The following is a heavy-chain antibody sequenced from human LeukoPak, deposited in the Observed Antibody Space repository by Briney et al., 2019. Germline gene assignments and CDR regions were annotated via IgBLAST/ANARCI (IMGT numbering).Heavy chain of an antibody. D-gene: IGHD3-3*01. CDR1: GFTVSSNY. CDR3: ARDRVSLEWDAFDI. Sequence: GGSLRLSCAASGFTVSSNYMSWVRQAPGKGLEWVSVIYSGGSTYYADSVKGRFTISRDNSKNTLYLQMNSLRAEDTAVYYCARDRVSLEWDAFDIWGRGTMVTVSS. J-gene: IGHJ3*02. CDR2: IYSGGST. V-gene: IGHV3-53*01.